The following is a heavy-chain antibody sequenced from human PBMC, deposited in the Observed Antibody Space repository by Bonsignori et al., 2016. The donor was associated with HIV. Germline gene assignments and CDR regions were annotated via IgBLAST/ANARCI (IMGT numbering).Heavy chain of an antibody. J-gene: IGHJ4*02. V-gene: IGHV3-30-3*01. D-gene: IGHD2/OR15-2a*01. Sequence: GGSLRLSCAASEDTFKNYAIHWVRQAPGKGLEWVAHISYERTNKYFAGSVKGRFFMSSDDSTKTVFLQMNALTAEDTAVYYCVRGGARGSNFYYFDFWGQGAQVTVSS. CDR1: EDTFKNYA. CDR3: VRGGARGSNFYYFDF. CDR2: ISYERTNK.